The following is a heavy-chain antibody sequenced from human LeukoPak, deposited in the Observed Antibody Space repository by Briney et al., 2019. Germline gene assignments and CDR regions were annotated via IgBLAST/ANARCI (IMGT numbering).Heavy chain of an antibody. V-gene: IGHV4-34*01. Sequence: SETLSLTCAVYGGSFSGYYWSWIRQPPGKGLEWVGEINHSGSTNYNPSLKSRVTISVDTSKNQFSLKLSSVTAADTAVYYCARGDSSSSVFPFDYWGQGTLVTVSS. J-gene: IGHJ4*02. CDR2: INHSGST. D-gene: IGHD6-6*01. CDR3: ARGDSSSSVFPFDY. CDR1: GGSFSGYY.